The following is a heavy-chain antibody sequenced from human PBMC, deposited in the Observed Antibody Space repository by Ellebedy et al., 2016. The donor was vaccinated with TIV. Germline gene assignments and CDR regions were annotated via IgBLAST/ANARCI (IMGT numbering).Heavy chain of an antibody. CDR3: ARDPSWNYVGYYGMDV. V-gene: IGHV1-58*01. CDR2: IVVGSGNT. J-gene: IGHJ6*02. D-gene: IGHD1-7*01. CDR1: GFTFTSSA. Sequence: ASVKVSCKASGFTFTSSAVQWARQARGQRLEWIGWIVVGSGNTNYAQKFQGRVTMTRDTSISTAYMELSRLRSDDTAVYYCARDPSWNYVGYYGMDVWGQGTTVTVSS.